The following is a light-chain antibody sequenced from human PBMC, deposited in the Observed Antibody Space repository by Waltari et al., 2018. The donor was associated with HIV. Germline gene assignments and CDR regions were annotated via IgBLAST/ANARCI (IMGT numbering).Light chain of an antibody. Sequence: QSVLTQPPSASGTPGQRVTISCSGIMSNLGRNPVLWYQQLPGTAPNLFSYSNNQRPSGVPDRFSGSKSGTSASLGISGLQSEDEADYYCAAWDDSLNGWVFGGGTKLTVV. J-gene: IGLJ3*02. CDR2: SNN. V-gene: IGLV1-44*01. CDR3: AAWDDSLNGWV. CDR1: MSNLGRNP.